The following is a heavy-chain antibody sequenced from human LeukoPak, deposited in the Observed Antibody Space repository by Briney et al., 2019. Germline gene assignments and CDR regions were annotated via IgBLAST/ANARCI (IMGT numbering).Heavy chain of an antibody. Sequence: NPSETLSLTCTVSGGSVNSGSYYWNWIRQPPGKGLEWIGYIYYSGTTYYNPSLKSRVTISLDTSKNQFSLKLSSVTAADTAVYYCARENYYGSSGYPGSLDYWGQGTLVTVSS. CDR2: IYYSGTT. J-gene: IGHJ4*02. CDR3: ARENYYGSSGYPGSLDY. CDR1: GGSVNSGSYY. D-gene: IGHD3-22*01. V-gene: IGHV4-61*01.